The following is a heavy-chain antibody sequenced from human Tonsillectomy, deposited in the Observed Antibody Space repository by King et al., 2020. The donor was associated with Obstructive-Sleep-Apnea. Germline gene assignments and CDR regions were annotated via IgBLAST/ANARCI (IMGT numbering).Heavy chain of an antibody. CDR2: LYYSGST. Sequence: QLQESGPGLVKPSETLSLTCTVSGGSISISSYYWGWIRQPPGKGLEWIGSLYYSGSTYFSPSLKSRVTISVDTSKNHFSLKLISVTAADTAVYYCARVLATSGYFHFDYWGQGTLVTVSS. CDR1: GGSISISSYY. J-gene: IGHJ4*02. V-gene: IGHV4-39*07. D-gene: IGHD3-22*01. CDR3: ARVLATSGYFHFDY.